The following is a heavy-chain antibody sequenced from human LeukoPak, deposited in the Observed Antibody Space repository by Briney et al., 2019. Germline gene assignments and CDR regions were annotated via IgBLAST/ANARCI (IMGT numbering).Heavy chain of an antibody. CDR1: GFTFSSYA. D-gene: IGHD3-10*01. Sequence: PGGSLRLSCAASGFTFSSYALSWVRQAPGKGLEWDSGLTGSGGNTYYADSVKGRFTISRDNSKNTLSLQMNSLRAEDAAVYYCVKFRGIQHYNYHMDVWGKGTTVTVSS. CDR2: LTGSGGNT. J-gene: IGHJ6*03. CDR3: VKFRGIQHYNYHMDV. V-gene: IGHV3-23*01.